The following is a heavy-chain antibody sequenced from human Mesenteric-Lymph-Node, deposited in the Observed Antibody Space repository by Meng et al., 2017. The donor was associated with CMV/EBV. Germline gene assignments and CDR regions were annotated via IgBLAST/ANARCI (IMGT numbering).Heavy chain of an antibody. Sequence: VSGGSVSNGNHSWGWVRQPAGRGLELLGYIFCTGSTYYNPSLKGRVTMSMDRSKNQFSLKLTSVTAADTAVYYCANDYGSGSYRFDYWGQGTLVTVSS. CDR1: GGSVSNGNHS. CDR2: IFCTGST. D-gene: IGHD3-10*01. V-gene: IGHV4-30-2*01. CDR3: ANDYGSGSYRFDY. J-gene: IGHJ4*02.